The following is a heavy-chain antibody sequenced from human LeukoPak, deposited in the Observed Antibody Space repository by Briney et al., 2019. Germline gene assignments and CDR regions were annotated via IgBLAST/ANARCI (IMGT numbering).Heavy chain of an antibody. CDR1: GYNFITYG. V-gene: IGHV1-69*04. D-gene: IGHD3-22*01. Sequence: ASVKVSCKASGYNFITYGFTWVRQAPGQGLEWMGKISPILGVNYSAQKFQGRVTISADKSMITAYMDLINVTSEDTAVYYCSAVYDGAAGYFDLWGRGTLVTVSS. CDR3: SAVYDGAAGYFDL. J-gene: IGHJ2*01. CDR2: ISPILGVN.